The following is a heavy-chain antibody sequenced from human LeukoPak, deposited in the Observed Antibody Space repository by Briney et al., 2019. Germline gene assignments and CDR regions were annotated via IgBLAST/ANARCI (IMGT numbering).Heavy chain of an antibody. CDR3: ARVYPRGAYYYDSSGYHYSSDY. D-gene: IGHD3-22*01. J-gene: IGHJ4*02. V-gene: IGHV1-69*05. CDR2: IIPIFGTA. Sequence: ASVKVSCKASGGTFSSYAISWVRQAPGQGLEWMGGIIPIFGTANYAQKLQGRVTMTTDTSTSTAYMELRSLRSDDTAVYYCARVYPRGAYYYDSSGYHYSSDYWGQGTLVTVSS. CDR1: GGTFSSYA.